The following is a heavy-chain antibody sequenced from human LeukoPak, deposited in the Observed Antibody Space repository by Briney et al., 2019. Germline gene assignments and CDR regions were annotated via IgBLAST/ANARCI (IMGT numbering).Heavy chain of an antibody. V-gene: IGHV3-48*02. D-gene: IGHD3-10*01. Sequence: GGSLRLSCAASGFTFTISAMSWVRQAPGKGLEWVSHIYSSDTTYADSVKGRFTISRDNAKNSLYLQMNSLRDEDTAVYYCARDLHYAFDIWGQGTMVTASS. CDR1: GFTFTISA. J-gene: IGHJ3*02. CDR2: IYSSDTT. CDR3: ARDLHYAFDI.